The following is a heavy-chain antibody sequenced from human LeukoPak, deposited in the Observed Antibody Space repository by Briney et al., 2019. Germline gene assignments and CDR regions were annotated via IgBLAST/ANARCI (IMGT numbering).Heavy chain of an antibody. Sequence: SETLSLTCTVSGGSISSYYWSWIRQPPGKGLEWIGYIYYSGSTNYNPSLKSRVTISVDTSKNQFSLKLSSVTAADTAVYYCARLIRANWSDPWGQGTLVTVSS. V-gene: IGHV4-59*08. J-gene: IGHJ5*02. D-gene: IGHD3-10*01. CDR1: GGSISSYY. CDR2: IYYSGST. CDR3: ARLIRANWSDP.